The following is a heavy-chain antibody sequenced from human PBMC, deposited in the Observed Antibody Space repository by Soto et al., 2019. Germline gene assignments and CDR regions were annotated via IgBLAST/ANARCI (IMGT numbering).Heavy chain of an antibody. J-gene: IGHJ1*01. V-gene: IGHV3-30-3*01. CDR1: GFTFSSYA. Sequence: PGGSLRLSCAASGFTFSSYAMHWVRQAPGKGLEWVAVISYDGSNKYYADSVKGRFTISRDNSKNTLYLQMNSLRAEDTAVYYCASGRFLEWSSAEYFQHWGQGTLVTVPS. CDR3: ASGRFLEWSSAEYFQH. D-gene: IGHD3-3*01. CDR2: ISYDGSNK.